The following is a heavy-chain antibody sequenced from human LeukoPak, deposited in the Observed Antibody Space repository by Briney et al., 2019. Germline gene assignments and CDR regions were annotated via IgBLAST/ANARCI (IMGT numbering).Heavy chain of an antibody. CDR3: ARGYCTSTSCYGNYFDP. D-gene: IGHD2-2*01. J-gene: IGHJ5*02. Sequence: AGSLRLSCAASGFTFSNYELNWVRQGPGQGLEWVSYFSSSGSTFYYADSVKGRFTISRDNAKNSLYLKMNSLRVEDTAVYYCARGYCTSTSCYGNYFDPWGQGTLVTVSS. V-gene: IGHV3-48*03. CDR1: GFTFSNYE. CDR2: FSSSGSTF.